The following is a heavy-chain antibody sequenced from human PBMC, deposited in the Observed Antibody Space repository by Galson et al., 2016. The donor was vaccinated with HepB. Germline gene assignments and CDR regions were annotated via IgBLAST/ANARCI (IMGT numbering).Heavy chain of an antibody. V-gene: IGHV4-34*12. CDR2: IIHSGTT. CDR1: GGSFSGYY. CDR3: ARRRGLWFDP. J-gene: IGHJ5*02. Sequence: ETLSLTCAVSGGSFSGYYWSLICQPPGKGLEWIGEIIHSGTTNYNPSLKSRVTISVDTSKNQFPLRLSSVTAADTAVYYCARRRGLWFDPWGQGTLVTVSS.